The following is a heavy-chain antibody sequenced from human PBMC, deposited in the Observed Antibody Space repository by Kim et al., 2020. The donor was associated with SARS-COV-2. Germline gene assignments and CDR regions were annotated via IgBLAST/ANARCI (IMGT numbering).Heavy chain of an antibody. J-gene: IGHJ6*02. CDR1: GFTFSSYA. D-gene: IGHD3-22*01. CDR2: ISGSGGST. V-gene: IGHV3-23*01. Sequence: GGSLRLSCAASGFTFSSYAMSWVRQAPGKGLEWVSAISGSGGSTYYADSVKGRFTISRDNSKNTLYLQMNSLRAEDTAVYYCAKSRENYYDSSGYFESNGMDVWGQGTTVTVSS. CDR3: AKSRENYYDSSGYFESNGMDV.